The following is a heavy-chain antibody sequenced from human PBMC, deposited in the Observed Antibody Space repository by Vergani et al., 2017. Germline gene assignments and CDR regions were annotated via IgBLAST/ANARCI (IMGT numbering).Heavy chain of an antibody. D-gene: IGHD5-12*01. Sequence: EVDLVESGGGLAQPGGSLRLSCEASGITFWKFGMHWVRQGPGKGLEWVSGISWNSGAADYADSVRGRFTISRDNAKNSLFLEMNSLRFEDTAVYFCTKGSVYYHDSAGHGYDPYTGFDLWGQGTLVTVSS. CDR2: ISWNSGAA. V-gene: IGHV3-9*01. CDR3: TKGSVYYHDSAGHGYDPYTGFDL. CDR1: GITFWKFG. J-gene: IGHJ3*01.